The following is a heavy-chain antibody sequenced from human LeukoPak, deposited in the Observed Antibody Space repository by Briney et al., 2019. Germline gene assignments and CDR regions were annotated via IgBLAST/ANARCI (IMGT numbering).Heavy chain of an antibody. D-gene: IGHD2-2*01. V-gene: IGHV4-34*01. CDR3: ARLKFCSSTSCSYYYYYGMDV. Sequence: AETLSLTCAVYGGSFSGYYWSWIRQPPGKGLEWIGEINHSGSTNYNPSLKSRVTISVDTSKNQFSLKLSSVTATDTAVYYCARLKFCSSTSCSYYYYYGMDVWGQGTTVTASS. CDR2: INHSGST. J-gene: IGHJ6*02. CDR1: GGSFSGYY.